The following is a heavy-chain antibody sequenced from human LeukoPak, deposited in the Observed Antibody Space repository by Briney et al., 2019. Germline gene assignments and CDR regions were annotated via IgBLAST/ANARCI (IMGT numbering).Heavy chain of an antibody. J-gene: IGHJ4*02. CDR1: GFTFSSFG. CDR3: AARSGISPYYIDY. V-gene: IGHV3-23*01. D-gene: IGHD1-26*01. CDR2: ISGNGRST. Sequence: GGTLRLSCAASGFTFSSFGMSWVRQGPGKGLEWVSGISGNGRSTYYADSVKGRFTISRDNSRNTLYLQMNSLRAEDTALYYCAARSGISPYYIDYWGQGTLVTVSS.